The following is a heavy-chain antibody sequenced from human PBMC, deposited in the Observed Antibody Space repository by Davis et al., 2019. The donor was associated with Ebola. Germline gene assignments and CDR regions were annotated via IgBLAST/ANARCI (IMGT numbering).Heavy chain of an antibody. CDR3: AGSEYSGYVFDP. D-gene: IGHD5-12*01. Sequence: GESLKISCAASGFTFSSYWMSWVRQAPGKGLEWVANIKQDGSEKYYVDSVKGRFTISRDNAKNSLYLQMNSLRDEDTAVYYCAGSEYSGYVFDPWGQGTLVTVSS. CDR2: IKQDGSEK. V-gene: IGHV3-7*01. J-gene: IGHJ5*02. CDR1: GFTFSSYW.